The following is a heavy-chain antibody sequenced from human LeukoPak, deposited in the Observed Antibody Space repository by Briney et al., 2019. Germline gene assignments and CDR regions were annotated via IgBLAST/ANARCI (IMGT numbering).Heavy chain of an antibody. CDR2: ILYDGSKT. CDR3: ARWRRGGWSLDY. Sequence: PGGSLRLSCAASGFTFSSYGMHWVRQAPGKGLEGVAVILYDGSKTYYGDAVKGRFTISRDNSRNTVSLQMNSLRAEDTAVYFCARWRRGGWSLDYWGQGTLVTVSS. J-gene: IGHJ4*02. D-gene: IGHD6-19*01. CDR1: GFTFSSYG. V-gene: IGHV3-33*05.